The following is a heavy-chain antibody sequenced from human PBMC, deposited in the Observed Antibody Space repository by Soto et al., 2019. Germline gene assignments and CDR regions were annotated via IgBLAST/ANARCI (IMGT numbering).Heavy chain of an antibody. V-gene: IGHV3-30*02. D-gene: IGHD3-22*01. Sequence: DSVKGRVTISRDNSKNTLYLQMNSLSGEDTAVYYCAKRPYDSSGYYYYFQYWGQGTLVTVSS. CDR3: AKRPYDSSGYYYYFQY. J-gene: IGHJ4*02.